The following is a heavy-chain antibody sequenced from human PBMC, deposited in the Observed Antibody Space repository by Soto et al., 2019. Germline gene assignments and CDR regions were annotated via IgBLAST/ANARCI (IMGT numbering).Heavy chain of an antibody. Sequence: SETLSLTCSVSGGSISSSSYYWGWIRQPPGKGLEWIGSIYYSGSTYYNPSLKSRVTISVETSKNQFSLKMSSVTAADTAVYYCARQVRDGYNDAFDIWGQGKMVT. J-gene: IGHJ3*02. CDR1: GGSISSSSYY. CDR2: IYYSGST. CDR3: ARQVRDGYNDAFDI. D-gene: IGHD5-12*01. V-gene: IGHV4-39*01.